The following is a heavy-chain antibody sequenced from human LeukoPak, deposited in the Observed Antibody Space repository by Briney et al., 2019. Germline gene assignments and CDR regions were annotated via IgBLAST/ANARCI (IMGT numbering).Heavy chain of an antibody. CDR3: AKDSSSWFVSEH. D-gene: IGHD6-13*01. CDR2: IWYDGSNK. Sequence: PGRSLRLSCAASGFTFSSYGMHWVRQAPGKGLEWVAVIWYDGSNKYYADSVKGRFTISRDNSKNTLYLQMNSLRAEDTALYYCAKDSSSWFVSEHWGQGTLVTVSS. V-gene: IGHV3-33*06. J-gene: IGHJ1*01. CDR1: GFTFSSYG.